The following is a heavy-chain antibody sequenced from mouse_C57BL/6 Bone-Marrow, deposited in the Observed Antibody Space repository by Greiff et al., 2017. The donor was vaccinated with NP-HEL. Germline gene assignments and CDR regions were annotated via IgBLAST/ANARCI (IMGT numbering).Heavy chain of an antibody. CDR1: GYTFTSYW. CDR2: INPSNGGT. Sequence: VKLQQPGTELVKPGASVKLSCKASGYTFTSYWMHWVKQRPGQGLEWIGNINPSNGGTNYNEKFKSKATLTVDKSSSTAYMQLSSLTSEDSAVYYCARGDYDVGYAMDYWGQGTSVTVSS. J-gene: IGHJ4*01. V-gene: IGHV1-53*01. D-gene: IGHD2-4*01. CDR3: ARGDYDVGYAMDY.